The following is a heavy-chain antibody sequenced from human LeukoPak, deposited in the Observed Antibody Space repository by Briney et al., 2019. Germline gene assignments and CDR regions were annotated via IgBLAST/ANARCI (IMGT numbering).Heavy chain of an antibody. CDR2: IIPIFGTA. V-gene: IGHV1-69*01. D-gene: IGHD5-24*01. J-gene: IGHJ5*02. CDR1: GGTFSSYA. Sequence: SVKVSCKASGGTFSSYAISWVRQAPGQGLEWMGGIIPIFGTANYAQKFQGRVTITADESTSTAYMELSSLRSEDTAVYYCARRWLQFQRNWFDPWGQGTLVTVSS. CDR3: ARRWLQFQRNWFDP.